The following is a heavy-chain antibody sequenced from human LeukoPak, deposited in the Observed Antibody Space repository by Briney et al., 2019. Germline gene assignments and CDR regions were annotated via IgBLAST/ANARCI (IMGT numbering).Heavy chain of an antibody. CDR3: ARDLRGVYDY. V-gene: IGHV1-69*13. Sequence: SVKVSCKTSGYTFISYAISWVRQAPGQGLEWMGGIIPIFGTANYAQKFQGRVTITADESTSTAYMELSSLRSEDTAVYYRARDLRGVYDYWGQGTLVTVSS. D-gene: IGHD3-16*01. CDR1: GYTFISYA. J-gene: IGHJ4*02. CDR2: IIPIFGTA.